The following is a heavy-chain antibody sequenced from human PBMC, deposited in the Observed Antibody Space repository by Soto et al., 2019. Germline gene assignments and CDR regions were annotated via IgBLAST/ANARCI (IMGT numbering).Heavy chain of an antibody. CDR1: GYTFTSYA. Sequence: ASVKVSCKASGYTFTSYAMHWVRQAPGQGLEWMGWINAGNGNTKYSQKFQGRVTITRDTSASTAYMELSSLRSEDTAVYYCARDQERYFDWLSLDYYYGMDVWGQGTTVTVSS. D-gene: IGHD3-9*01. J-gene: IGHJ6*02. CDR2: INAGNGNT. CDR3: ARDQERYFDWLSLDYYYGMDV. V-gene: IGHV1-3*01.